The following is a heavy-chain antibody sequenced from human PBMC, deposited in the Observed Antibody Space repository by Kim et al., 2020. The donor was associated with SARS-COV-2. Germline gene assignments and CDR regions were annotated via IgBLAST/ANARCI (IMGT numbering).Heavy chain of an antibody. CDR2: T. Sequence: TSYEDPEKGGLPISGDNSKNTLYVKMTSLRAEDTAVYYCARDLVVYGMDVWGQGTTVTVSS. D-gene: IGHD2-15*01. V-gene: IGHV3-53*01. J-gene: IGHJ6*02. CDR3: ARDLVVYGMDV.